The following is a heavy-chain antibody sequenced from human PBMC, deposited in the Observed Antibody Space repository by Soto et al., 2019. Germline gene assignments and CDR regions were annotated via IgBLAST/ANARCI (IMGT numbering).Heavy chain of an antibody. Sequence: LSLTCTVSGGSISSGGYYWSWIRQHPGKGLEWIGYIYYSGSTYYNPSLKSRVTISVDTSKNQFSLKLSSVTAADTAVYYCASELYYYDSSGYQLGFDYWGQGTLVTVSS. CDR1: GGSISSGGYY. CDR3: ASELYYYDSSGYQLGFDY. J-gene: IGHJ4*02. V-gene: IGHV4-31*03. CDR2: IYYSGST. D-gene: IGHD3-22*01.